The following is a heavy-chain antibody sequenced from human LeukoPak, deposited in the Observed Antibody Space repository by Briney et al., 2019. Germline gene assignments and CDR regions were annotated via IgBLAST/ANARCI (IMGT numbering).Heavy chain of an antibody. D-gene: IGHD3-16*01. Sequence: GGSLRLPSAASGFTFSDSWMSWVRQAPGKGLEWVANMNQDGSAKGYVDSVKGRFTISRDNARNSLYLQMSSLRPEDTAVYYCATYTHWVAGDVWGQGTTVTVSS. J-gene: IGHJ6*02. CDR3: ATYTHWVAGDV. CDR2: MNQDGSAK. V-gene: IGHV3-7*01. CDR1: GFTFSDSW.